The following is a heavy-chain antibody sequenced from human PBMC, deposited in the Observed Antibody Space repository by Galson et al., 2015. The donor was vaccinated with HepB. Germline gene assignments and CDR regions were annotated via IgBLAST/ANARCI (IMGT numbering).Heavy chain of an antibody. J-gene: IGHJ3*02. CDR1: GFTFSSYE. V-gene: IGHV3-30-3*01. CDR2: ISYDGSNK. D-gene: IGHD3-22*01. CDR3: ARPMAYDSPAFDI. Sequence: SLRLSCAASGFTFSSYEMNWVRQAPGKGLEWVAVISYDGSNKYYADSVKGRFTISRDNSKNTLYLQMNSLRAEDTAVYYCARPMAYDSPAFDIWGQGTMVTVSS.